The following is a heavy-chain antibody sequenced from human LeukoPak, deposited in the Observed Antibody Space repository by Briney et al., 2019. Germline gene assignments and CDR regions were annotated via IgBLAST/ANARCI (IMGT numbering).Heavy chain of an antibody. D-gene: IGHD3-10*01. V-gene: IGHV3-30*04. CDR1: GLTFSSYA. CDR2: ISYDGSNK. Sequence: GGSLRLSCAASGLTFSSYAMHWVRQAPGKGLEWVAVISYDGSNKYYADSVKGRFTISRDNSKNTLYLQMNSLRAEDTAVYYCARDGYGSGTDNWFDPWGQGALVTVSS. J-gene: IGHJ5*02. CDR3: ARDGYGSGTDNWFDP.